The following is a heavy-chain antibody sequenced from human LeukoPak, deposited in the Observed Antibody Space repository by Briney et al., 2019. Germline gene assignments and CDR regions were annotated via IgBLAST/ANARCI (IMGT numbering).Heavy chain of an antibody. CDR2: INYSGST. CDR3: ARRPSIYYYGSGSYWFDP. V-gene: IGHV4-34*01. J-gene: IGHJ5*02. CDR1: GGSFSGYY. Sequence: SETLSLTCAVYGGSFSGYYWSWIRQPPGKGLEWIGEINYSGSTNYNPSLKSRVTISVDTSKNQFSLKLSSVTAADTAVYYCARRPSIYYYGSGSYWFDPWGQGTLVTVSS. D-gene: IGHD3-10*01.